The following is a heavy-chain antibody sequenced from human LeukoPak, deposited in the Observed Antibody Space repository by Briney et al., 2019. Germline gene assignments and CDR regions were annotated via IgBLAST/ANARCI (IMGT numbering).Heavy chain of an antibody. D-gene: IGHD4-17*01. CDR1: GFTFSSYA. CDR3: ARDQVGGDYEVGYHFDY. Sequence: GGSLRLSCAASGFTFSSYAMHWVRQAPGKGLEWVAVISYDGSNKYYADSVKGRFTISRDSSKNTLYLQMNSLRAEDTAVYYCARDQVGGDYEVGYHFDYWGQGTLVTVSS. CDR2: ISYDGSNK. J-gene: IGHJ4*02. V-gene: IGHV3-30*04.